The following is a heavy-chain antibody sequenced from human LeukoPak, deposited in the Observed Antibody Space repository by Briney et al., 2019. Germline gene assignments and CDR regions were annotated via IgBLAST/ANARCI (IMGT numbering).Heavy chain of an antibody. V-gene: IGHV4-31*03. D-gene: IGHD1-1*01. J-gene: IGHJ6*02. CDR3: ARDSTTGPTYYYYGMDV. CDR2: IYYSGST. Sequence: SQTLSLTCTVSGGSISSGGYYWSWIRQHPGKGLEWIGYIYYSGSTYYNPSLKSRVTISVDTSKNQFSLKLSSVTAADTAVYYCARDSTTGPTYYYYGMDVWGQGTTVTVSS. CDR1: GGSISSGGYY.